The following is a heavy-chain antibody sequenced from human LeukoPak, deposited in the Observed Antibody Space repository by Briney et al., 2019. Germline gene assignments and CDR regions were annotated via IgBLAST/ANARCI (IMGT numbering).Heavy chain of an antibody. J-gene: IGHJ4*02. CDR3: ARYPSSDYYFDY. CDR1: GGSIRGYY. CDR2: IYTSGST. V-gene: IGHV4-4*07. Sequence: SETLSLTCTVSGGSIRGYYWSWIRQPAGKGLEWIGRIYTSGSTNYNPSLKSRVTISVDTSKNQFSLKLSSVTAADTAVYYCARYPSSDYYFDYWGRGTLVTVSS.